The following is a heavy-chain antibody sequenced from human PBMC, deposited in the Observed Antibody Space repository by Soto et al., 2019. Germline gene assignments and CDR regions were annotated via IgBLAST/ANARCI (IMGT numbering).Heavy chain of an antibody. D-gene: IGHD3-22*01. Sequence: SETLSLTCIVSGDSMSTDDYFWSWVRHLPGEGLEWVGNIYYNGRTYFNPSLKSRLSMSVDTSKNQFSLRLTSVTAADTAVYYCARGSACYSFFDYWGQGTLVTVSS. CDR2: IYYNGRT. CDR1: GDSMSTDDYF. J-gene: IGHJ4*02. CDR3: ARGSACYSFFDY. V-gene: IGHV4-31*03.